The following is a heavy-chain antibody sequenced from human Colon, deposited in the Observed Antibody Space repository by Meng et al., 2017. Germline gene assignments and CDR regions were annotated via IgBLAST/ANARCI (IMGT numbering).Heavy chain of an antibody. Sequence: VPVQQRGGGLLKPSETLSLTCSVYGGSFSDYYWSWVRQHPGKGLEWIGEIHPTGSTSCNPSLKSRVSISVETSKNQFSLKVSSVTAEDTAMYYCARGMDKAKSGYWGQGTLVTVSS. V-gene: IGHV4-34*02. CDR1: GGSFSDYY. CDR3: ARGMDKAKSGY. D-gene: IGHD5-18*01. CDR2: IHPTGST. J-gene: IGHJ4*02.